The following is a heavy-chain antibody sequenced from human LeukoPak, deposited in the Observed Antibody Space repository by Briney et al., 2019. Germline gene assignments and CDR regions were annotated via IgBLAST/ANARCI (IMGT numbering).Heavy chain of an antibody. V-gene: IGHV1-18*01. Sequence: ASLKVSCKASGYTFTSYGISWVRQAPGQGLECMGWISAYNGNTNYAQKLQGRVTMTTDTSTSTAYMELRSLRSDDTAVYYCARDREVDTAMTAAGDYWGQGTLVTVSS. CDR1: GYTFTSYG. D-gene: IGHD5-18*01. CDR3: ARDREVDTAMTAAGDY. J-gene: IGHJ4*02. CDR2: ISAYNGNT.